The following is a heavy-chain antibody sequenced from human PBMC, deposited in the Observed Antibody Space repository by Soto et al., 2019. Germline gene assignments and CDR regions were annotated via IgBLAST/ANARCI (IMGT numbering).Heavy chain of an antibody. Sequence: EVQLVESGGGLVQPGGSLRLSCEGSGFTFSSYSMSWVRQAPGKGLEWVSFIGSSSTSIYYGDSVKGRFSVSRDNAKNSLYLQMNSLTDDDTAVYFCGRVKKVATISFDFWGQGTLVTVS. J-gene: IGHJ4*02. D-gene: IGHD5-12*01. CDR3: GRVKKVATISFDF. CDR1: GFTFSSYS. CDR2: IGSSSTSI. V-gene: IGHV3-48*02.